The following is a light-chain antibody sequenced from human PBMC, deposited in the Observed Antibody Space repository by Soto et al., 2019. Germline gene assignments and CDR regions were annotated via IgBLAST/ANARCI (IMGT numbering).Light chain of an antibody. CDR3: QQATSLPHT. V-gene: IGKV1-12*01. CDR2: SAS. Sequence: DIQMTQSPSSVSASVGDRVTITCRASQELSSSLAWYQQKAGQAPKLLIYSASSLFSGVPSRFSGSESATDFSLIISSLQPEDFATYYCQQATSLPHTCGGGAKVEI. J-gene: IGKJ4*01. CDR1: QELSSS.